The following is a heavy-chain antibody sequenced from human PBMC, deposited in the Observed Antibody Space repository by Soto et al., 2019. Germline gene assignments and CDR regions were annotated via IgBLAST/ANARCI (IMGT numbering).Heavy chain of an antibody. CDR1: GFAFSSYA. V-gene: IGHV3-23*01. J-gene: IGHJ4*02. CDR3: AISRGALDFDY. Sequence: GGSLRLSCAASGFAFSSYAMSWVRQAPGKGLEWVSAISGSGGSTYYADSVKGRFTISRDNSKNTLYLQMNSLRAEDTAVYYCAISRGALDFDYWGQGTLVTVSS. CDR2: ISGSGGST.